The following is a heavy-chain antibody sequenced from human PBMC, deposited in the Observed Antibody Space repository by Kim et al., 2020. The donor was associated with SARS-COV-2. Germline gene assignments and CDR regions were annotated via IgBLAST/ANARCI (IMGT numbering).Heavy chain of an antibody. D-gene: IGHD3-22*01. CDR1: GFTFSSYA. J-gene: IGHJ3*02. Sequence: GGSLRLSCAASGFTFSSYAMSWVRQAPGKGLEWVSAISGSGGSTYYADSVKGRFTISRDNSKNTLYLQMNSLRAEDTAVYYCASRYYDSSGYSVGVDAFDIWGQGTMVTVSS. CDR3: ASRYYDSSGYSVGVDAFDI. V-gene: IGHV3-23*01. CDR2: ISGSGGST.